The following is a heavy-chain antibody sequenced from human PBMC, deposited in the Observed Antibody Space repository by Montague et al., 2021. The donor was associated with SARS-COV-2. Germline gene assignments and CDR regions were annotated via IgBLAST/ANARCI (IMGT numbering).Heavy chain of an antibody. CDR3: ARGAHYTTGTIDF. CDR2: IYTSGSI. CDR1: GGCIPSDEDY. J-gene: IGHJ4*02. D-gene: IGHD1-1*01. Sequence: TLSLTCTVSGGCIPSDEDYLSWIRQPAGKGLEWIGRIYTSGSINYNPSLQGRVTISVDTSNNQYSLKLSSVTAADTAVYYCARGAHYTTGTIDFWGQGTLVTVSS. V-gene: IGHV4-61*02.